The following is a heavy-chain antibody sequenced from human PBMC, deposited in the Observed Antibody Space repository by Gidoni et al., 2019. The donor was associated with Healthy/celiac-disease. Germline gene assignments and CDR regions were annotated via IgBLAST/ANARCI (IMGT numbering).Heavy chain of an antibody. J-gene: IGHJ6*02. CDR1: GFIFSSYG. CDR3: ARDLMTTVTMGSYYGMDV. D-gene: IGHD4-17*01. CDR2: IWYDGSNK. Sequence: QVQLVESGGGVVQPGRSLRLSCAASGFIFSSYGMHWVRQAPGKGLEWVAVIWYDGSNKYYADSVKGRFTISRDNSKNTLYLQMNSLRAEDTAVYYCARDLMTTVTMGSYYGMDVWGQGTTVTVSS. V-gene: IGHV3-33*01.